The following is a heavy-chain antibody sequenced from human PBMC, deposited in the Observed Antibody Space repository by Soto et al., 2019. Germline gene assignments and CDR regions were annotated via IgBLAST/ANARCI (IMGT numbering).Heavy chain of an antibody. CDR3: ARGAVHSSSCNYIDV. CDR2: INHSGST. J-gene: IGHJ6*03. CDR1: GGSFSGYY. Sequence: SETLSLTCAVYGGSFSGYYWSWIRQPPGKGLEWIGEINHSGSTNYNPSLKSRVTISVDTSKNQFSLKLSSVTAADTAVYYCARGAVHSSSCNYIDVWGKGTTLTVSS. V-gene: IGHV4-34*01. D-gene: IGHD6-13*01.